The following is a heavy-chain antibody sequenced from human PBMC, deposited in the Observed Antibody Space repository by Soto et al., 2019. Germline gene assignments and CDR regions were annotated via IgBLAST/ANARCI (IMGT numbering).Heavy chain of an antibody. D-gene: IGHD3-10*01. CDR1: GGTFSSYA. CDR2: IVPIFGTA. Sequence: QVQLVQSGAEVKKPGSAVKVSCKASGGTFSSYANSWVRQAPGQRLEWMGGIVPIFGTANYAQKFQGRVTITADESTSTAYMELSSLRSEDTAVYYCARGDNLQSGDYWGQGTLVTVSS. CDR3: ARGDNLQSGDY. J-gene: IGHJ4*02. V-gene: IGHV1-69*12.